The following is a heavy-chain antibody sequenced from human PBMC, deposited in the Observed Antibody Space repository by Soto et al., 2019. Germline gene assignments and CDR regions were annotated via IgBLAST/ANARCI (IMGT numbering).Heavy chain of an antibody. J-gene: IGHJ4*02. Sequence: SSTTLLTCAIAGDSVTSNSAAWNWFWQWTSRGLEWLGRTYYRSKWYNDYAVSVKSRITINPDTSKNQFSLQLNSVTPEDTAGYSCARDAYGSGSHFDYWGQGTLVTVSS. CDR1: GDSVTSNSAA. CDR3: ARDAYGSGSHFDY. V-gene: IGHV6-1*01. CDR2: TYYRSKWYN. D-gene: IGHD3-10*01.